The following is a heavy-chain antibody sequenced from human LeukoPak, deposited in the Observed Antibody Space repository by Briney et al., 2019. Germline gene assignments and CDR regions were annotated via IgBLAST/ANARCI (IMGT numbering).Heavy chain of an antibody. D-gene: IGHD4-23*01. CDR3: ARDVHDYGGNSDFDY. CDR1: GYFFRDYY. J-gene: IGHJ4*01. CDR2: INPSSGDA. Sequence: ASVKVPCKASGYFFRDYYMHWVRQAPGQGLEWMGWINPSSGDANYAQKFQGRVTMTSDTSISTAYLELNRLRADDTAIYFCARDVHDYGGNSDFDYWGQGSLVIVSS. V-gene: IGHV1-2*02.